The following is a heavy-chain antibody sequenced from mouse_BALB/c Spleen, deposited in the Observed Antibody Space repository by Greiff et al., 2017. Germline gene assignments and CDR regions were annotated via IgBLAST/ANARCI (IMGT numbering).Heavy chain of an antibody. CDR3: ARARGYAMDY. J-gene: IGHJ4*01. Sequence: QVQLKESGAELVRPGTSVKISCKASGYTFTNYWLGWVKQRPGHGLEWIGDIYPGGGYTNYNEKFKGKATLTADTSSSTAYMQLSSLTSEDSAVYFCARARGYAMDYWGQGTSVTVSS. CDR2: IYPGGGYT. CDR1: GYTFTNYW. V-gene: IGHV1-63*02. D-gene: IGHD3-1*01.